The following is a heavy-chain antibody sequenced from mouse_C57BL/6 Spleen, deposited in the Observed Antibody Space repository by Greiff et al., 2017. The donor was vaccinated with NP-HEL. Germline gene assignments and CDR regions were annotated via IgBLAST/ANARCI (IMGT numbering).Heavy chain of an antibody. V-gene: IGHV1-69*01. D-gene: IGHD2-4*01. CDR2: IDPSDSYT. J-gene: IGHJ2*01. CDR3: ARSYDYAFDY. Sequence: VQLQQPGAELVMPGASVKLSCKASGYTFTSYWMHWVKQRPGQGLEWIGEIDPSDSYTNYNQKFKGKSTLTVDKSSSTAYMQLSSLTSEDSAVYYCARSYDYAFDYWGQGTTLTVSS. CDR1: GYTFTSYW.